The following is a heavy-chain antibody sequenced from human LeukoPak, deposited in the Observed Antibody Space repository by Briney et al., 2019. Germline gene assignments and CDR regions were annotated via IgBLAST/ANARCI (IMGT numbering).Heavy chain of an antibody. CDR3: ARDSGTTGEVKFDP. D-gene: IGHD3-10*01. Sequence: SETLSLTCTVSGGSISSYYLSWIRQPAGKGLEWIGRIYPSGSDYNPSLKSRVTMSLDTSKNQFSLRLSSVTAADTAVYYCARDSGTTGEVKFDPWGQGTLVTVSS. J-gene: IGHJ5*02. CDR2: IYPSGS. CDR1: GGSISSYY. V-gene: IGHV4-4*07.